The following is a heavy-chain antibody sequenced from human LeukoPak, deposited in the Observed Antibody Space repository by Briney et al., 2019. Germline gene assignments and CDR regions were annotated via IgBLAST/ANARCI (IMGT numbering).Heavy chain of an antibody. V-gene: IGHV4-4*07. CDR2: IYTSGST. Sequence: SETLSLTCTVSGGSISSYYWSWIRQPAGKGLEWIGCIYTSGSTNYNPSLKSRVTMSVDTSKNQFSLRLSSVTAADTAVYYCARERSITIFGVVYFDYWGQGTLVTVSS. CDR3: ARERSITIFGVVYFDY. J-gene: IGHJ4*02. CDR1: GGSISSYY. D-gene: IGHD3-3*01.